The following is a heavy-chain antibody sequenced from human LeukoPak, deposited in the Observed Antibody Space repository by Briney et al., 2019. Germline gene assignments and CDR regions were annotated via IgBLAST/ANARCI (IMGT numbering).Heavy chain of an antibody. CDR3: ARGDYGAPFDY. CDR2: ISSSTTYI. Sequence: GGSLRLSCAASGFTFISYSMNWVRQARGKGLQWVSSISSSTTYIYYADSVKGRFTISRDNAKNSLYLQMNSLRAEDTAVYYCARGDYGAPFDYWGQGTLVTVSS. D-gene: IGHD4-17*01. V-gene: IGHV3-21*01. J-gene: IGHJ4*02. CDR1: GFTFISYS.